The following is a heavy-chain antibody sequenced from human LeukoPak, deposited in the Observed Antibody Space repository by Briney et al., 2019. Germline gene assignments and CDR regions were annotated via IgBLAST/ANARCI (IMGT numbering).Heavy chain of an antibody. CDR2: IYPDESDT. J-gene: IGHJ4*02. CDR1: GYSFSNYW. V-gene: IGHV5-51*01. D-gene: IGHD6-19*01. Sequence: GESLKISCKGSGYSFSNYWVGWVRQMPGKGLEWMGIIYPDESDTRYSPSFQGQVTISADKSISTAYLQWSSLKASDTAIYYCARHEGGGWYIDYWGQGTLVTVSS. CDR3: ARHEGGGWYIDY.